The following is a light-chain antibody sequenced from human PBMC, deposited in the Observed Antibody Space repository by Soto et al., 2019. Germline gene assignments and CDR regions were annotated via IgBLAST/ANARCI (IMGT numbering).Light chain of an antibody. Sequence: EIVLTQSPATLSVSPGERATLSCRASQSINNKLVWYQQKPGQAPRLLMSDAFTRAPGIPARFSGSGSGTEFILTISSLQPVYIAVYHSQQYDSRSPITFGQGTRLEI. J-gene: IGKJ5*01. CDR2: DAF. V-gene: IGKV3-15*01. CDR3: QQYDSRSPIT. CDR1: QSINNK.